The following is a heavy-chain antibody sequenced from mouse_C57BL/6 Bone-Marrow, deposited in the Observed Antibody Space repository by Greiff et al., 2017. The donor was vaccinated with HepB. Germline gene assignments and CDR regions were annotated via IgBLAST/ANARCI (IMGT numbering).Heavy chain of an antibody. V-gene: IGHV2-4*01. CDR1: GFSFTSYG. D-gene: IGHD3-3*01. Sequence: VMLVESGPGLVQPSQSLSITCTVSGFSFTSYGIHWVRQPPGKGLEWLGVIWSGGSTDYNAAFISRLSISKDNSKSQVFFKMNSLQADDTAIYYCAKNGDWYWYFDVWGTGTTVTVSS. J-gene: IGHJ1*03. CDR2: IWSGGST. CDR3: AKNGDWYWYFDV.